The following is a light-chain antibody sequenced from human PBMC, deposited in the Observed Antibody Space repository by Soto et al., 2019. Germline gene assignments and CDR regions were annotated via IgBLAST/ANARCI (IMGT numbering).Light chain of an antibody. CDR2: DVS. V-gene: IGLV2-11*01. Sequence: QSALTQPLSVSGSPGQSVTISCTGTSSDVGSYNYVSWYQQHPGKDPKLMIYDVSKRPSGVPDRLSGSESVNTSSLTISGLQAAAEADYYCCSYADHYTPVFGSGTNLTVL. J-gene: IGLJ1*01. CDR3: CSYADHYTPV. CDR1: SSDVGSYNY.